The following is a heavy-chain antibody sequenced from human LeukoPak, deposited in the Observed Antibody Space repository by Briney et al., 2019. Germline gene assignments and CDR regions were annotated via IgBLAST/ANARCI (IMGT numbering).Heavy chain of an antibody. J-gene: IGHJ3*02. Sequence: SETLSLTCTVSGGSISSYYWSWIRQPAGKGLEWIGRIYSSGSTNYKPSLKSRVTISVDTSKNQFSLKLSSVTAADTAVYYCARDSGFWTAAFDIWGQGTMVTVSS. D-gene: IGHD3/OR15-3a*01. CDR1: GGSISSYY. V-gene: IGHV4-4*07. CDR2: IYSSGST. CDR3: ARDSGFWTAAFDI.